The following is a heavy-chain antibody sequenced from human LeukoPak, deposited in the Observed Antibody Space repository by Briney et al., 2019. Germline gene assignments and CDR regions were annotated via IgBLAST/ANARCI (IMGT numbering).Heavy chain of an antibody. J-gene: IGHJ4*02. CDR1: GFTVSRNY. CDR2: IYSGGRT. Sequence: QPGGSLRLSCAASGFTVSRNYMSWVRQAPGKGLEWVSVIYSGGRTYYADSVKGRFTISRDNSKNTLYLQMNRLRPEDTAVYYCARAGPSSSWHQFDYWGQGTLVTVSS. V-gene: IGHV3-66*01. D-gene: IGHD6-13*01. CDR3: ARAGPSSSWHQFDY.